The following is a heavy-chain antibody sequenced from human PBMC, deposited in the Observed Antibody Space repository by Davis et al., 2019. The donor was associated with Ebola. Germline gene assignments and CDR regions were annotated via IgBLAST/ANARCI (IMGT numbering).Heavy chain of an antibody. CDR1: GFNFPIYT. J-gene: IGHJ4*02. Sequence: GESLKISCAASGFNFPIYTMHWVRQAPGKGLEWVAAISYEANKQYYADSVKGRFTISRDGSTLYLHMNGLTADDTAVYYCARWAPNDYWGQGTLVTVSS. CDR2: ISYEANKQ. V-gene: IGHV3-30-3*01. CDR3: ARWAPNDY.